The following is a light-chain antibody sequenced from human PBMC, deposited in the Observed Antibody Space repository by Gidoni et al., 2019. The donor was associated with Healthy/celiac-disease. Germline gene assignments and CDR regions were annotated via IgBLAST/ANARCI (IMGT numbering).Light chain of an antibody. J-gene: IGLJ1*01. CDR1: SSNIGAGYD. Sequence: QSVLTQPPSLSWAPGQRVTISCTGSSSNIGAGYDVHWYQQLPGTAPKLLIYGNSNRPSGVPDRFSGSKSGTSASLAITGLQAEDEADYYCQSYDSSLSGSGVFGTGTKVTVL. CDR2: GNS. V-gene: IGLV1-40*01. CDR3: QSYDSSLSGSGV.